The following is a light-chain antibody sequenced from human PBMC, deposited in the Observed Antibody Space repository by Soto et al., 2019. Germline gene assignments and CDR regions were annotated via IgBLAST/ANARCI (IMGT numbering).Light chain of an antibody. Sequence: EIVMTQSPATLSVSPGERATLSCRASQSVSSSLAWYQQKPGQAPRLLIYGASTRATGIPARFSGSGSGTEFTLTISSLQSEDFAVYYCQQYNKWPQTFGQGTKFEIK. CDR3: QQYNKWPQT. J-gene: IGKJ1*01. CDR2: GAS. V-gene: IGKV3-15*01. CDR1: QSVSSS.